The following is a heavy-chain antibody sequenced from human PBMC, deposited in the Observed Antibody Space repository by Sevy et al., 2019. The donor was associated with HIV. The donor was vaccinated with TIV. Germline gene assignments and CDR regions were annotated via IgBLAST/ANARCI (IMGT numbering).Heavy chain of an antibody. V-gene: IGHV3-21*01. CDR1: GFTFSTYS. CDR2: ISSTSSYI. Sequence: GGSLRLSCAASGFTFSTYSMNWVRQAPGKGLEWVSSISSTSSYIDYAYSVKGRFTISRENAKNSLYLQMYNLRAEDTAVYYCARDYNSGWRKFNLFDPWGQGTLVTVSS. CDR3: ARDYNSGWRKFNLFDP. D-gene: IGHD6-19*01. J-gene: IGHJ5*02.